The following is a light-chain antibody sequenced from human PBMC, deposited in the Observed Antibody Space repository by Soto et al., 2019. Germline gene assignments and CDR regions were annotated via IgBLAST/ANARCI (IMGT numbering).Light chain of an antibody. CDR2: DVT. Sequence: QSVLTQSPSASGSPGQSVTISCTGTSSDIGGYNSVSWYQQHPGKAPKVMIYDVTKRPSGVPDRFSGSKSGNTASLTVSALQAEDVADYYCSSYTDRKSLVFGTGTKVTVL. J-gene: IGLJ1*01. V-gene: IGLV2-8*01. CDR1: SSDIGGYNS. CDR3: SSYTDRKSLV.